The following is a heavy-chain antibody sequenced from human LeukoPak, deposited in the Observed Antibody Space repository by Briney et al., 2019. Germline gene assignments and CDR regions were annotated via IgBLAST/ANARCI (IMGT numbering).Heavy chain of an antibody. J-gene: IGHJ6*02. CDR2: ISGNSESI. CDR3: AKSRRGLYYYYYYGMDV. Sequence: PGGSLRLTCTASGFTFDDYAMHWVRQAPGKGLEWVSGISGNSESIGYADSVMGRFTISRDNAKNSLYLQMNSLRAEDTALYYCAKSRRGLYYYYYYGMDVWGQGTLVTVSS. D-gene: IGHD3-10*01. CDR1: GFTFDDYA. V-gene: IGHV3-9*01.